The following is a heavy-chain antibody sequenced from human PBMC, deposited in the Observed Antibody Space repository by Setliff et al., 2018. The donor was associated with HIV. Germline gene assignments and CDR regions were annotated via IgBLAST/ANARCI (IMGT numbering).Heavy chain of an antibody. CDR1: GGSITGHY. CDR2: IYNGGST. J-gene: IGHJ4*02. CDR3: ARATMWFGRLY. D-gene: IGHD3-10*01. Sequence: SETMSLTCTVSGGSITGHYCGWIRQPPGKGLEWIGNIYNGGSTNYNPSLKSRVTISADTSKNQFSLQLRSVTAADTAVYYCARATMWFGRLYWGQGYLVTVSS. V-gene: IGHV4-59*11.